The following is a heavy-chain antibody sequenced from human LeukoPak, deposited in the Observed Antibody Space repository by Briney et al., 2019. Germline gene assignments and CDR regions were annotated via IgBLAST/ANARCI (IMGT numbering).Heavy chain of an antibody. V-gene: IGHV3-15*01. CDR2: IKSNTDGGTT. CDR1: GFTFSNAW. CDR3: TTDLDYYDSSGYYPQSDFDY. J-gene: IGHJ4*02. Sequence: PGVSLRISCAASGFTFSNAWMTWVRQAPGKGLEWVGRIKSNTDGGTTDYAAPVKGRFTISRDDSKNTLYLQMNSLKTEDTAVYYCTTDLDYYDSSGYYPQSDFDYRGQGTLVTVSS. D-gene: IGHD3-22*01.